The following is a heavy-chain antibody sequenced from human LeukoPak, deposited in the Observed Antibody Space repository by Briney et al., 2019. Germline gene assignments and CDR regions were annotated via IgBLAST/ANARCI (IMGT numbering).Heavy chain of an antibody. V-gene: IGHV3-21*01. CDR3: ARDKAYYDSSGYGFDY. CDR1: GFTFSSYS. CDR2: ISTSSSYI. Sequence: GGSLRLSCAASGFTFSSYSMNWVRQAPGKGLEWVSSISTSSSYIYYADSVKGRFTISRDNAKNLLYLQMNSLEAGDTAVYYCARDKAYYDSSGYGFDYWGQGTLVTVSS. J-gene: IGHJ4*02. D-gene: IGHD3-22*01.